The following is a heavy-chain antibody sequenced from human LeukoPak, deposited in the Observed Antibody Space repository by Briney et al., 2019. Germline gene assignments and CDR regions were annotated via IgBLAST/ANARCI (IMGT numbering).Heavy chain of an antibody. CDR2: ISAYDGNT. J-gene: IGHJ5*02. D-gene: IGHD3-22*01. V-gene: IGHV1-18*01. CDR1: GYTFTSYG. Sequence: GASVKVSCKASGYTFTSYGISWVRQAPGQGLEWMGWISAYDGNTNYAQKLQGRVTMTTDTSTSTAYMELRSLRSDDTAVYYCARDGMITMILRERFDPWGQGTLVTVSS. CDR3: ARDGMITMILRERFDP.